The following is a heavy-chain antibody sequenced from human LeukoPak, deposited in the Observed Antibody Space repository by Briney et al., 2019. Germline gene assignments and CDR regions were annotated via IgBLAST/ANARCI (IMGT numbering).Heavy chain of an antibody. CDR1: GFTFSSYG. D-gene: IGHD1-26*01. CDR2: IRNDGRNK. V-gene: IGHV3-30*02. CDR3: AKGLRKLIVGSTEYYFDY. J-gene: IGHJ4*02. Sequence: PGGSLRLSCGAPGFTFSSYGMHWVRQAPGKGLEWVAFIRNDGRNKYYADSVKGRFTISRDNSKNTLYLQMNSLRAEDTAVYYCAKGLRKLIVGSTEYYFDYWGQGTLVTVSS.